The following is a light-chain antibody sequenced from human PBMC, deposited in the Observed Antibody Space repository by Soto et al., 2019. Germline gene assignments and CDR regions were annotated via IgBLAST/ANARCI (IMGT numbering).Light chain of an antibody. V-gene: IGKV3-20*01. CDR3: QQYSGSPRT. J-gene: IGKJ1*01. Sequence: DIVLTQSPCTLSSSAGERATISCRASQSVSSSYLAWYQQKPGQAPRLLIYGASSRATGIPDRFSGSGSGTDFTLTISSLEPDDFAVYYCQQYSGSPRTFGQGTKVDI. CDR1: QSVSSSY. CDR2: GAS.